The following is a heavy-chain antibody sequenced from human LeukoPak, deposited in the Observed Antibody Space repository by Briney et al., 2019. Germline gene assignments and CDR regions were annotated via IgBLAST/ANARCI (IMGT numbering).Heavy chain of an antibody. CDR3: ARGARHHYYYYYYMDV. Sequence: SVKVSCKASGGTFSSYAISWVRQAPGQGLEWMGGIIPIFGTANYAQKFQGRVTITTDGSTSTAYMELSSLRSEDTAVYYCARGARHHYYYYYYMDVWGKGTTVTVSS. CDR2: IIPIFGTA. V-gene: IGHV1-69*05. CDR1: GGTFSSYA. J-gene: IGHJ6*03.